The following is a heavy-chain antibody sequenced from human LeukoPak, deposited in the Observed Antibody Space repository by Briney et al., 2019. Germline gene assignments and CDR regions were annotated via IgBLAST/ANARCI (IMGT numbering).Heavy chain of an antibody. J-gene: IGHJ3*02. D-gene: IGHD1-26*01. V-gene: IGHV1-8*01. Sequence: ASVKVSYKASGYTFTSFDINWVRQATGQGLEWMGWMNPNSGNTGYAQNFQGRVTMTRNNSISTAYMEVSSLRSEDTAVYYCARGLAEWEQNDAFDTWGQGTMVTVSS. CDR3: ARGLAEWEQNDAFDT. CDR1: GYTFTSFD. CDR2: MNPNSGNT.